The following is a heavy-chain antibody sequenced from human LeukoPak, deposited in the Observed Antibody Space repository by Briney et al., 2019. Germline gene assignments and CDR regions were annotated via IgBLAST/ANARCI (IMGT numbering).Heavy chain of an antibody. V-gene: IGHV3-73*01. Sequence: GGSLKLSCAAPGFTFSGSTVHWARQASGKGLDWVGHIRAKANNYATAYAASVKGRFTISRDDSKNTAYLQMNSLKIEDTAVYYCSRHEALPGDYWGQGTLVTVSS. D-gene: IGHD2-21*02. J-gene: IGHJ4*02. CDR2: IRAKANNYAT. CDR1: GFTFSGST. CDR3: SRHEALPGDY.